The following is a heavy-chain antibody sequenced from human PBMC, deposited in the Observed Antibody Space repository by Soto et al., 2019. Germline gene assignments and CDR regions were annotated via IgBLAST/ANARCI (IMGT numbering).Heavy chain of an antibody. CDR2: ISYDGSNK. V-gene: IGHV3-30*18. Sequence: GGSLRLSCAASGFTFSSYGMHWVRQAPDKGLEWVAVISYDGSNKYYADSVKGRFTISRDNSKNTLYLQMNSLRAEDTAVYYCAKDLTVSYDSSGFFDYWGQGTLVSVSS. J-gene: IGHJ4*02. CDR3: AKDLTVSYDSSGFFDY. CDR1: GFTFSSYG. D-gene: IGHD3-22*01.